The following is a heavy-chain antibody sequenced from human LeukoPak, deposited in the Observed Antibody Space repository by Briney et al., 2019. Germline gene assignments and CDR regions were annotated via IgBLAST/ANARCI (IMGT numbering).Heavy chain of an antibody. CDR1: GFTVSSNY. CDR3: ARGLGGYVDY. Sequence: GGSLRLSCAASGFTVSSNYMSWVRQAPGKGLEWVSSISSSSSYIYYADSVKGRFTISRDNAKNSLYLQMNSLRAEDTAVYYCARGLGGYVDYWGQGTLVTVSS. CDR2: ISSSSSYI. V-gene: IGHV3-21*01. D-gene: IGHD2-15*01. J-gene: IGHJ4*02.